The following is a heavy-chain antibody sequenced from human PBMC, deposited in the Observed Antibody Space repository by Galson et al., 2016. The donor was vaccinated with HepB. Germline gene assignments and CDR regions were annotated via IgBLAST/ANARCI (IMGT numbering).Heavy chain of an antibody. Sequence: SLRLSCAASGFTFSSYGMHWVRQAPGKGLEWVAVIWYDGSNKNYADSVKDRFTISRDNSKNTVYLQMNSLRAEDTAVYYCAREVGYSYVVTINWFDPWGQGTRVTFSS. CDR1: GFTFSSYG. D-gene: IGHD5-18*01. CDR3: AREVGYSYVVTINWFDP. J-gene: IGHJ5*02. CDR2: IWYDGSNK. V-gene: IGHV3-33*01.